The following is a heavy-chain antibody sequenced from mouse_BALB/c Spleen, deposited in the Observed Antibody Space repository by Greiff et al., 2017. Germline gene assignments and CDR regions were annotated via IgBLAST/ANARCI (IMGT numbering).Heavy chain of an antibody. D-gene: IGHD1-1*01. CDR3: ARYYYGSSYYFDY. CDR2: ISSGGGNT. J-gene: IGHJ2*01. Sequence: EVMLVESGGGLVKPGGSLKLSCAASGFTFSSYTMSWVRQTPEKRLEWVATISSGGGNTYYPDSVKGRFTLSRDNAKNNLYLQMSSLRSEDTALYYCARYYYGSSYYFDYWGQGTTLTVSS. V-gene: IGHV5-9*03. CDR1: GFTFSSYT.